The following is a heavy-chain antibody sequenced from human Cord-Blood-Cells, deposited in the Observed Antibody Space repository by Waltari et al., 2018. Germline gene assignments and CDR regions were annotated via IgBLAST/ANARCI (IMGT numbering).Heavy chain of an antibody. Sequence: QVQLQESGPGLVKPSETLSLTSTFPGGPISISYWSWIRQPAGKGLEWIGRIYTSGSTNYNPSLKSRVTMSVDTSKNQFSLKLSSVTAADTAVYYCARSSGWYVGAADYWGQGTLVTVSS. CDR3: ARSSGWYVGAADY. J-gene: IGHJ4*02. CDR1: GGPISISY. D-gene: IGHD6-19*01. V-gene: IGHV4-4*07. CDR2: IYTSGST.